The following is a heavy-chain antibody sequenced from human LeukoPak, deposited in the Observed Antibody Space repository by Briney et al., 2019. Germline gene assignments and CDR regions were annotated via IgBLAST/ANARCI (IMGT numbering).Heavy chain of an antibody. D-gene: IGHD3-16*01. CDR1: GFTFSSYA. V-gene: IGHV3-23*01. J-gene: IGHJ3*02. CDR2: FSGGGGGT. CDR3: VKGRQEVGGSDAFDI. Sequence: GGSLRLSCAASGFTFSSYAMSWVRQAPGKGLEWVSAFSGGGGGTYYADSAKGRFTISRDNSKNTLSLQMNSLRAEDTAVYYCVKGRQEVGGSDAFDIWGQGTMVTVSS.